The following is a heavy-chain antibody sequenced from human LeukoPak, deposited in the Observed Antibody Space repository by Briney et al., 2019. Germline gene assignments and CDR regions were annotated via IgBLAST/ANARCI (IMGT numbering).Heavy chain of an antibody. J-gene: IGHJ3*02. CDR2: LYTTGST. D-gene: IGHD1-26*01. CDR1: GASITSCY. CDR3: VRDGANWEEPNDAFDT. V-gene: IGHV4-4*07. Sequence: SETLSLTCAVSGASITSCYWSWVRQSAGKGLEGIGRLYTTGSTNYNPSLKSRGTISEDASKKQLSLTLTSVTAADTAVYYCVRDGANWEEPNDAFDTWGQGTLVTVSS.